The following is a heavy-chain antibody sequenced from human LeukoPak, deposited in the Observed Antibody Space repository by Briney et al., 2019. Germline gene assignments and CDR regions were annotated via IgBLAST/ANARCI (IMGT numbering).Heavy chain of an antibody. CDR1: GYTFTSYY. CDR2: INPSGGST. CDR3: ARDRVGADYAFDI. Sequence: ASVKVSCKASGYTFTSYYMHWVRQAPGQGLEWMGIINPSGGSTSYAQKFQGRVTMTRDTSTSTVYMELSSLRSEDTAVYHCARDRVGADYAFDIWGQGTMVTVSS. D-gene: IGHD1-26*01. V-gene: IGHV1-46*01. J-gene: IGHJ3*02.